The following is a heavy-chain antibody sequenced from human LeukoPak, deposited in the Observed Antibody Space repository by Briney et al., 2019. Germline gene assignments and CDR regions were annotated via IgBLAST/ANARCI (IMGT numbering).Heavy chain of an antibody. CDR2: IIPIFGTA. CDR3: ASYYYDRSGYEQIDY. J-gene: IGHJ4*02. Sequence: ASVKVSCKASGGTFSSYAISWVRQAPGQGLEWMGGIIPIFGTANYAQKFQGRVTITTDESTSTAYMELSSLRSEDTAVYYCASYYYDRSGYEQIDYWGQGTLVTVSS. D-gene: IGHD3-22*01. CDR1: GGTFSSYA. V-gene: IGHV1-69*05.